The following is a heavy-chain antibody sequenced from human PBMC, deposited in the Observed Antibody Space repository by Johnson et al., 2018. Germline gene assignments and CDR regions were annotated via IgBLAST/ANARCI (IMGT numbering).Heavy chain of an antibody. CDR3: AKVGVQYSWSLRNYFDS. J-gene: IGHJ4*02. Sequence: QEQLVESGGGVVQPGRSMRLSCVLSGFTFSASDTHWVRQAPGKGLEWVTHITLDGNRQYYTDSVKGRFTVSRDNSKNTLYLQLNPLRAEDTAVYYCAKVGVQYSWSLRNYFDSWGQGTLVTVSS. V-gene: IGHV3-30*18. CDR2: ITLDGNRQ. D-gene: IGHD1-26*01. CDR1: GFTFSASD.